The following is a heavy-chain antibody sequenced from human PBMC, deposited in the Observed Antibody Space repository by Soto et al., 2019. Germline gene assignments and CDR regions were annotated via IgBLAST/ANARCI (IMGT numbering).Heavy chain of an antibody. CDR3: ARLVRSLHFDY. V-gene: IGHV4-61*08. CDR1: GGSINSVGSH. CDR2: MFYSGST. J-gene: IGHJ4*02. Sequence: SDTLSLTCSVSGGSINSVGSHWTWIRQHPEKGLEWIGHMFYSGSTNYNPSLKSRVTISGDTSKNQFSLKLSSVTAADTAVYYCARLVRSLHFDYWGQGTPVTVS. D-gene: IGHD2-8*02.